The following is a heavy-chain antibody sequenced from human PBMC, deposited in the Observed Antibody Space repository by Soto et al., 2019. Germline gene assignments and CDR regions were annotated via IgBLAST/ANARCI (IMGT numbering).Heavy chain of an antibody. Sequence: SETLSLTCTVSGGSISCSSYYWGWIRQPPGQGLEWLGTIYSLGNTYYNPSLKSRVTISVDKSKSQLFLKLSSVTAPDTAVYYCARQIYDSSGYYYAYWGQGTLVTVSS. V-gene: IGHV4-39*01. D-gene: IGHD3-22*01. J-gene: IGHJ4*02. CDR2: IYSLGNT. CDR1: GGSISCSSYY. CDR3: ARQIYDSSGYYYAY.